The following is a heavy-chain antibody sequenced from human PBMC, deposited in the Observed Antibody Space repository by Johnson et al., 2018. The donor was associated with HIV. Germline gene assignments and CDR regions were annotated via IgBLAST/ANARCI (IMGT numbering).Heavy chain of an antibody. CDR1: GFTLSSYA. J-gene: IGHJ3*02. V-gene: IGHV3-30*04. CDR3: ARDPNMSKTLWFREADAFDI. CDR2: IAFDGSNT. Sequence: QVQLVESGGGVVQPGRSLRLSCVASGFTLSSYAMHWVRQAPGKGLEWVGVIAFDGSNTYYADSVKGRFTISIDNPKNTLFLQMNSLRAEDTAVYYCARDPNMSKTLWFREADAFDIWGQGTMVTVSS. D-gene: IGHD3-10*01.